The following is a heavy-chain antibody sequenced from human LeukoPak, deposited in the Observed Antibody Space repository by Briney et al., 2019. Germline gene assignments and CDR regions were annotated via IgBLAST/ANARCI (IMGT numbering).Heavy chain of an antibody. J-gene: IGHJ4*02. D-gene: IGHD4-17*01. CDR1: GGSISSYY. V-gene: IGHV4-59*12. Sequence: SETLSLTCPVSGGSISSYYWSWIRQPPGKGLEWIGYIYYSGSTNYNPSLKSRVTISVDKSKNQFSLKLSSVTAADTAVYYCARTHYGDYGLFYWGQGTLVTVSS. CDR3: ARTHYGDYGLFY. CDR2: IYYSGST.